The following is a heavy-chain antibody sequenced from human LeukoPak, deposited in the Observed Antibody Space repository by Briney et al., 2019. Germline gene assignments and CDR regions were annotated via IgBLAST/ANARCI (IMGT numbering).Heavy chain of an antibody. V-gene: IGHV3-23*01. CDR1: GFTFSSYA. D-gene: IGHD3-22*01. CDR3: ANHYYDSSGTYYYFDY. Sequence: GGSLRLSCAASGFTFSSYAMSWVRQAPGKGLEWVSAISGSGGSTYYADSVKGRFTISRDNSKNTLYLQMNSLRAEDTAVYYCANHYYDSSGTYYYFDYWGQGTLVTVSS. J-gene: IGHJ4*02. CDR2: ISGSGGST.